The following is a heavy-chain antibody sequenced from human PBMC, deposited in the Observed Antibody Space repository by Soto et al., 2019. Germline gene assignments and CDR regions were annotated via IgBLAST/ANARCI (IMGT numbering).Heavy chain of an antibody. CDR1: GFTFSSYA. V-gene: IGHV3-64*01. CDR3: ARDSYGDYTFDY. Sequence: GSLRLSCAASGFTFSSYAMHWVRQAPGKGLEYVSAISSNGGSTYYANSVKGRFTISRDNSKNTLYLQMGSLRAEDMAVYYCARDSYGDYTFDYWGQGTLVTVSS. D-gene: IGHD4-17*01. CDR2: ISSNGGST. J-gene: IGHJ4*02.